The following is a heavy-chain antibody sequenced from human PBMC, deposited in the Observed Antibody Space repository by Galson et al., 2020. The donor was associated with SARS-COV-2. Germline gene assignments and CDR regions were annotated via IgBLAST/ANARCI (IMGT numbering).Heavy chain of an antibody. CDR1: GFTFDDYT. CDR2: ISWDGGST. Sequence: GGSLRLSCAASGFTFDDYTMHWVRQAPGKGLEWVSLISWDGGSTYYADSVKGRFTISRDNSKNSLYLQMNSLRTEDTALYYCAKGVATILYDYYYGMDVWGQGTTVTVSS. CDR3: AKGVATILYDYYYGMDV. V-gene: IGHV3-43*01. D-gene: IGHD5-12*01. J-gene: IGHJ6*02.